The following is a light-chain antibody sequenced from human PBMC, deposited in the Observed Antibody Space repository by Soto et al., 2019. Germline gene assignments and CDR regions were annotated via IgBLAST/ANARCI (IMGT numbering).Light chain of an antibody. CDR1: QSVSNY. CDR3: QQRSDSPPLT. J-gene: IGKJ4*01. CDR2: DAS. V-gene: IGKV3-11*01. Sequence: EIVLTQSPATLSLSPGERATLSCRASQSVSNYLAWYQQKPGQAPRLLIYDASNRATGIPARFSGSGSGTDFTLTISSLEPEDVAVYYCQQRSDSPPLTFGGGTKVEIK.